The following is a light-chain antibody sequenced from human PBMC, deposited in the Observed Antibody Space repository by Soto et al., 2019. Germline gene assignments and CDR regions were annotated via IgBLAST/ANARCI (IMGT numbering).Light chain of an antibody. CDR3: QQYNNWPRT. CDR1: QSVSSN. CDR2: GAS. V-gene: IGKV3-15*01. Sequence: EIVMTQSPATLSVSPGERATLSCRASQSVSSNLAWYQQKPGQAPRLLIYGASTRATGIPARFSGSGSGTEFTLTISSLQSEAFAVYYCQQYNNWPRTFGGGTKVEIK. J-gene: IGKJ4*01.